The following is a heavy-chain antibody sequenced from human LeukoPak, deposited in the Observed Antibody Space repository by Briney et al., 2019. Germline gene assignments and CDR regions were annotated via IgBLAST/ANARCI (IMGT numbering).Heavy chain of an antibody. CDR3: AREPGGPFFTPHFDY. CDR2: IYTSGST. V-gene: IGHV4-61*02. CDR1: GGSISSGSYY. D-gene: IGHD3-10*01. Sequence: KPSQTLSLTCTVSGGSISSGSYYWSWIRQPAGKGLEWIGRIYTSGSTNYNPSLKSRVTISVDTSKNQFSLKLSSVTAADTAVYYCAREPGGPFFTPHFDYWGQGTLVTVSS. J-gene: IGHJ4*02.